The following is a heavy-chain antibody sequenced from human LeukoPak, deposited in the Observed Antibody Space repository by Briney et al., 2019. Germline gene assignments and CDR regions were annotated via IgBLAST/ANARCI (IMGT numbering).Heavy chain of an antibody. Sequence: ETLSLTCAVYGGSFSGYYWSWIRQAPGKGLELVSGISGSDTGTHYADSVKGRFSISRDNSKNTLYLQMNRLRTDDTAVYYCAKGLYHYFGSGSYTLDFWGQGTQVTVSS. V-gene: IGHV3-23*01. CDR3: AKGLYHYFGSGSYTLDF. D-gene: IGHD3-10*01. J-gene: IGHJ4*02. CDR1: GGSFSGYY. CDR2: ISGSDTGT.